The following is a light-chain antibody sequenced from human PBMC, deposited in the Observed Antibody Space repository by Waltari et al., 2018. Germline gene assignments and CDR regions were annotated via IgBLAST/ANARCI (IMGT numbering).Light chain of an antibody. V-gene: IGKV1-5*03. CDR2: KAF. CDR1: QSISNW. CDR3: QQYNSYSLLT. Sequence: DIQMTQSPSTLSASVGDRIIITCRASQSISNWLAWYQQKPGKAPKLLIYKAFTLETGVPSRFSGSGSGTVFTLTISSLQPDDFATYDCQQYNSYSLLTFGGGTKVEIE. J-gene: IGKJ4*01.